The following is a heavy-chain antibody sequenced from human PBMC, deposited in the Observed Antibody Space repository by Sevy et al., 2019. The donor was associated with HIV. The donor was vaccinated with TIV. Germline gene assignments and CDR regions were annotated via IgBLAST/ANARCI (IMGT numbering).Heavy chain of an antibody. CDR1: GYTFTSYG. Sequence: ASVKVSCKASGYTFTSYGISWVRQAPGQGLEWMGWISAYNGNTNYAQKLQGRVTMTTDTSTSTAYMELRSLRSDDMAVYYCAGGLYGSGLDYYYGMDVWGQGTTVTVSS. D-gene: IGHD3-10*01. CDR2: ISAYNGNT. CDR3: AGGLYGSGLDYYYGMDV. V-gene: IGHV1-18*03. J-gene: IGHJ6*02.